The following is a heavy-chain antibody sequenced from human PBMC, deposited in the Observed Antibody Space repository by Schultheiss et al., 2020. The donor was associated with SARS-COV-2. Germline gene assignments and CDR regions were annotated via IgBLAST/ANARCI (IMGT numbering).Heavy chain of an antibody. CDR2: IIPIFGTA. Sequence: SVKVSCKASGYTFTGYYMHWVRQAPGQGLEWMGWIIPIFGTANYAQKFQGRVTITADESTSTAYMELNSLRSEDTAVFYCARAGEMATNPHGFDIWGQGTMVTVSS. J-gene: IGHJ3*02. CDR1: GYTFTGYY. CDR3: ARAGEMATNPHGFDI. V-gene: IGHV1-69*13. D-gene: IGHD5-24*01.